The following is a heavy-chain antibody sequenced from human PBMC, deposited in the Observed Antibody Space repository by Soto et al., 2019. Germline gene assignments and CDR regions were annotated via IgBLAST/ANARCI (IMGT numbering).Heavy chain of an antibody. CDR2: ISYDGSNK. CDR3: AKGFETYYYYYGMDV. D-gene: IGHD3-9*01. V-gene: IGHV3-30*18. CDR1: GFTFSSYG. Sequence: GGSLRLSCAASGFTFSSYGMHWVRQAPGKGLEWVAVISYDGSNKYYADSVKGRFTISRDNSKNTLYLQMNSLRAEDTAVYYCAKGFETYYYYYGMDVWGQGTTVTVSS. J-gene: IGHJ6*02.